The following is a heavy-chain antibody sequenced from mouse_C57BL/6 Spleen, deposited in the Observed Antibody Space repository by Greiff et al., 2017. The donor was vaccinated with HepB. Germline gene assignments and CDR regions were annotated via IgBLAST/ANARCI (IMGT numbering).Heavy chain of an antibody. CDR2: INPSSGYT. CDR3: ASWTVTRDYAMDY. Sequence: QVQLKESGAELAKPGASVKLSCKASGYTFTSYWMHWVKQRPGQGLEWIGYINPSSGYTKYNQKFKDKATLTADKSSSTAYMQLSSLTYEDSAVYYCASWTVTRDYAMDYWGQGTSVTVSS. V-gene: IGHV1-7*01. D-gene: IGHD2-1*01. J-gene: IGHJ4*01. CDR1: GYTFTSYW.